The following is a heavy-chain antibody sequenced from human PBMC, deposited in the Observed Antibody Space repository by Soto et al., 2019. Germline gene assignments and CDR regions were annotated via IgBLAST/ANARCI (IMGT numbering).Heavy chain of an antibody. CDR1: DGSISSYY. CDR3: ARAKFTIFGVVGVFEP. CDR2: IYYSGST. D-gene: IGHD3-3*01. Sequence: SETLSLTCTLSDGSISSYYWSWIRKPPGKGLEWIGYIYYSGSTNYNPSLKSRVTISVDTSKNQFSLKLSSVTAADTAVYYCARAKFTIFGVVGVFEPWGQGTLVTVHS. J-gene: IGHJ5*02. V-gene: IGHV4-59*01.